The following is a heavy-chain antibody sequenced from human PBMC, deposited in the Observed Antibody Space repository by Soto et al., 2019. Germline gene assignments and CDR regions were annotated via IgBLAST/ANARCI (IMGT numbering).Heavy chain of an antibody. CDR3: AREPISLLNGLDV. D-gene: IGHD2-15*01. Sequence: QLQLQQSGPELVKPSETLSLICTVSGGSLKNYYWHWIRQAPGKGLQWIGYIYFTGSTSYNPSLKSRVPISLDTFKNHFSLNLKSVTAADTAQYFCAREPISLLNGLDVWGQGTVVSVSS. CDR2: IYFTGST. V-gene: IGHV4-59*01. CDR1: GGSLKNYY. J-gene: IGHJ3*01.